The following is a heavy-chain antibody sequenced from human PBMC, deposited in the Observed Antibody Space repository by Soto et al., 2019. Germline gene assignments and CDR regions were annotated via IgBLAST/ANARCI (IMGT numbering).Heavy chain of an antibody. CDR2: IWYDGSNK. CDR3: ARDGYCSGGSCYSVPVFDY. V-gene: IGHV3-33*01. D-gene: IGHD2-15*01. J-gene: IGHJ4*02. Sequence: QVQLVESGGGVVQPGRSLRLSCAASGFTFSSYGMHWVRQAPGKGLEWVAVIWYDGSNKYYADSVKGRFTISRDNSKNTLYLQMNSLRAADTAAYYCARDGYCSGGSCYSVPVFDYWGQGTLVTVSS. CDR1: GFTFSSYG.